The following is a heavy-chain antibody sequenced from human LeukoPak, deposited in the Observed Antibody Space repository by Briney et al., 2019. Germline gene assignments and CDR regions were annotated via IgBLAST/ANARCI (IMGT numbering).Heavy chain of an antibody. CDR3: ARGNYGLLWFGELMELDY. D-gene: IGHD3-10*01. J-gene: IGHJ4*02. CDR2: INPNSGGT. Sequence: ASVKVSCKASGYTFTGYYMHWVRQAPGQGLEWMGWINPNSGGTNYAQKFQGRVTMTRDTSISTAYMELSRLRSDDTAVYYCARGNYGLLWFGELMELDYWGQGTLVTVSS. V-gene: IGHV1-2*02. CDR1: GYTFTGYY.